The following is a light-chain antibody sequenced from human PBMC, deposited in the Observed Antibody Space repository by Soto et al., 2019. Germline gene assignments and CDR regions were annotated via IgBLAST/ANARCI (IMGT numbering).Light chain of an antibody. Sequence: QCVLTKPASGSSLHRDGITITCTGTSSDVGGYNYVSWYQEHPGKAPKLMIYDVSNRPSGVSNRFSGSKSGNTASLTISGLQAEDEADYYCSSYTSSSTLVVFGGGTKVTVL. V-gene: IGLV2-14*01. J-gene: IGLJ2*01. CDR3: SSYTSSSTLVV. CDR1: SSDVGGYNY. CDR2: DVS.